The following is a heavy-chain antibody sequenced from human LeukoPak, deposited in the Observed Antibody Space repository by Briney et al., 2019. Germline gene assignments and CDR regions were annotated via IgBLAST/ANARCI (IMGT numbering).Heavy chain of an antibody. J-gene: IGHJ6*03. CDR2: ISGRGGST. Sequence: GGTLRLSCAASGFTFSSYGMSWVRQAPGKGLEWVSVISGRGGSTYYADSVKGRFTISRDNSKNTLYLQMNSLRAEDTAVYYCAKDYYGSGRFFYYYYYMDVWGKGTTVTISS. D-gene: IGHD3-10*01. CDR1: GFTFSSYG. CDR3: AKDYYGSGRFFYYYYYMDV. V-gene: IGHV3-23*01.